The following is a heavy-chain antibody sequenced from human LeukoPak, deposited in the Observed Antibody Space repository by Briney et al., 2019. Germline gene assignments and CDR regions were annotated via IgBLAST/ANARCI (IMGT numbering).Heavy chain of an antibody. J-gene: IGHJ6*02. V-gene: IGHV1-18*01. CDR1: GYTFTTYG. CDR3: ARQHSSGYYSPHYYYGMDV. Sequence: ASVKVSCKASGYTFTTYGISWVRQAPGQGLEWMGWISAYKGNTNYAQKLQGRVTMTTETSTSTAYMELRSLRSVLTALYSCARQHSSGYYSPHYYYGMDVWGQGTTVTVSS. CDR2: ISAYKGNT. D-gene: IGHD3-22*01.